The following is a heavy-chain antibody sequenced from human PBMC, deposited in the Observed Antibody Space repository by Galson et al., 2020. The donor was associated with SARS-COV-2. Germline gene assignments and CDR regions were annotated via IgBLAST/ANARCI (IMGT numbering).Heavy chain of an antibody. Sequence: SETLSLTCAVSGDSFASGDYSWNWIRQPPGKGLEWIGYIHHNGNTYYNPSPKGRVTMSLDRSKNEFSVRLTSVTAADTAVYFCARAVIGSGTYYTNWYDLWGQGTLVTVSS. D-gene: IGHD3-10*01. CDR3: ARAVIGSGTYYTNWYDL. V-gene: IGHV4-30-2*01. J-gene: IGHJ5*02. CDR1: GDSFASGDYS. CDR2: IHHNGNT.